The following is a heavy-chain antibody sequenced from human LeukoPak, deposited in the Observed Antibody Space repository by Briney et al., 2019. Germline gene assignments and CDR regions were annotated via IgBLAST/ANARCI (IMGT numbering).Heavy chain of an antibody. Sequence: GASVKVSCKASGYTFTGYYMHWVRQAPGQGLEWMGRIIPIFGTANYAQKFQGRVTITTDESTSTAYMELSSLRSEDTAVYYCARDLGGGPTDYWGQGTLVTVSS. D-gene: IGHD2-15*01. V-gene: IGHV1-69*05. J-gene: IGHJ4*02. CDR3: ARDLGGGPTDY. CDR2: IIPIFGTA. CDR1: GYTFTGYY.